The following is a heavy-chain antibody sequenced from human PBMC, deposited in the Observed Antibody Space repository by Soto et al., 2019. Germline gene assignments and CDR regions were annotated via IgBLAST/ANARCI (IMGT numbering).Heavy chain of an antibody. CDR1: GFTFSGSA. V-gene: IGHV3-73*01. Sequence: EVQLVESGGGLVQPGGSLKLSCAASGFTFSGSAMHWVRQASGKGLEWVGRIRNKPNSYETAYTASVKGRFIISRDDSKNTAYLQSDSLKTGDTAVYYCTRLYGDYAGDAFDLWGRGTMVTVSS. CDR3: TRLYGDYAGDAFDL. D-gene: IGHD4-17*01. CDR2: IRNKPNSYET. J-gene: IGHJ3*01.